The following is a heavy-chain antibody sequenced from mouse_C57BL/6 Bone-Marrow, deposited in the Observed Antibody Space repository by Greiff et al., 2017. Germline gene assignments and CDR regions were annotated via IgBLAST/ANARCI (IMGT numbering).Heavy chain of an antibody. J-gene: IGHJ2*01. CDR2: INPNNGGT. Sequence: EVQLQQSGPELVKPGASVKISCKASGYTFTDYYMNWVKQSHGKSLEWIGDINPNNGGTSYNQKFKGKATLTVDKSSSTAYMELRSLTSEDSAVYYCARGSKSLFDYWGQGTTLTVSS. CDR3: ARGSKSLFDY. V-gene: IGHV1-26*01. CDR1: GYTFTDYY. D-gene: IGHD1-1*01.